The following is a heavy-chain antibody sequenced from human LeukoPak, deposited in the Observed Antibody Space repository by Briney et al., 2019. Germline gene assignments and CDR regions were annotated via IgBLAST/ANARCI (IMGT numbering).Heavy chain of an antibody. V-gene: IGHV4-59*08. D-gene: IGHD6-13*01. CDR3: ARFTSSWYGTDY. Sequence: PSETLSLTCTVSGDSISTYFWTWIRQSPGKGLEWIGYISYSGSTNYNPSLKSRVTISVDTSKNQFSLNLNSVTAADTAVYYCARFTSSWYGTDYWGQGTLVTVSS. J-gene: IGHJ4*02. CDR1: GDSISTYF. CDR2: ISYSGST.